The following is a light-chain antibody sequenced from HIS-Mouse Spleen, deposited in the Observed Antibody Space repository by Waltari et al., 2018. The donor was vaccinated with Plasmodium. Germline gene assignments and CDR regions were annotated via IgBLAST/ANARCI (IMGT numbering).Light chain of an antibody. Sequence: IVMTQSPATLAVPPGERATLSCRASQSVSSNLAWYQQKPGQAPRLLIYGASTRATGIPARFSGSVSGTEFTLTISSLQSEDFAVYYCQQYNNWSFTFGPGTKVDIK. CDR1: QSVSSN. J-gene: IGKJ3*01. CDR3: QQYNNWSFT. CDR2: GAS. V-gene: IGKV3-15*01.